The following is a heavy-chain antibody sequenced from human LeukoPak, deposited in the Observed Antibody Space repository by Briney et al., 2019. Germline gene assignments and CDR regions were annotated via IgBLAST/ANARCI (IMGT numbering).Heavy chain of an antibody. J-gene: IGHJ3*02. CDR1: GFSFSTSE. CDR3: ARETRDSSGFGAFDI. D-gene: IGHD3-22*01. Sequence: GGSLRLSCVASGFSFSTSEMSWVRQAPGKGLEWLSYISTTGSGIIYADSAKGRFTMSRDNAENSLFLQMNSLRAEDTAVYYCARETRDSSGFGAFDIWGRGAMVTVSS. CDR2: ISTTGSGI. V-gene: IGHV3-48*03.